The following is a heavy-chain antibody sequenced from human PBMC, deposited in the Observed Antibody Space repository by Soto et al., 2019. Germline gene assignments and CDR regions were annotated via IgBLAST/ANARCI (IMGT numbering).Heavy chain of an antibody. CDR1: GYSFTNYW. CDR3: ARLEWLSLAAWFDP. D-gene: IGHD3-3*01. CDR2: IYPDDSDT. Sequence: GESLKISCNGSGYSFTNYWIGWVRQTPGKGLEWMGMIYPDDSDTKYSPSFQGQVTFSADKSINTAYLQWSSLKASDTAIYYCARLEWLSLAAWFDPWGQGTLVTVSS. V-gene: IGHV5-51*01. J-gene: IGHJ5*02.